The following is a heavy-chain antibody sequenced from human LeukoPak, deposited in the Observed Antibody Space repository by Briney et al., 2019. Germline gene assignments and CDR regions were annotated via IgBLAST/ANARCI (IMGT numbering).Heavy chain of an antibody. Sequence: GGSLRLSCAPSGFTINIYAMTWVRQAPGKGLEWVSSITVNGGGISYADSVKGRFTISRDNSKDTLYLQMNSLRAEDTAVYYCAKDPNGDYVGAFDGWDQGTRVTVSS. D-gene: IGHD4-17*01. CDR3: AKDPNGDYVGAFDG. CDR2: ITVNGGGI. V-gene: IGHV3-23*01. CDR1: GFTINIYA. J-gene: IGHJ3*01.